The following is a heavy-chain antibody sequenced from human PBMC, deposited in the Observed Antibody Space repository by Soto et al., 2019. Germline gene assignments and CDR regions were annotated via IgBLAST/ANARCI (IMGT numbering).Heavy chain of an antibody. CDR1: GGTFNRET. D-gene: IGHD3-10*01. V-gene: IGHV1-69*02. J-gene: IGHJ6*04. CDR3: ARGGKLGGDLDV. CDR2: IIPVLDLA. Sequence: QAQLVQSGAEVKKPGSSVKVSCKASGGTFNRETFSWVRQAPGPGLQWMGRIIPVLDLADYAQKFEGRVTITADTSTTTVYLDLSGLGADDTAVYYCARGGKLGGDLDVWGKGTPVIVSS.